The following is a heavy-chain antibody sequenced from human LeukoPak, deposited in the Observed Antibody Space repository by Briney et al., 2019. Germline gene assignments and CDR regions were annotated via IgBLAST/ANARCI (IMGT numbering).Heavy chain of an antibody. J-gene: IGHJ3*02. D-gene: IGHD3-9*01. V-gene: IGHV4-38-2*02. CDR2: IYHSGST. CDR1: GYSISSGYH. CDR3: ARDYDILTGDDAFDI. Sequence: SETLSLTCTVSGYSISSGYHWGWIRQPPGKGLEWIGSIYHSGSTYYNPSLKSRVTISVDTSKNQFSLKLSSVTAADTAVYYCARDYDILTGDDAFDIWGQGTMVAVSS.